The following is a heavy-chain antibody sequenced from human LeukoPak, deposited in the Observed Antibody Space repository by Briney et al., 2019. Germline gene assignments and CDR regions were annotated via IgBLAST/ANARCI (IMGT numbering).Heavy chain of an antibody. V-gene: IGHV1-18*01. D-gene: IGHD1-1*01. CDR2: ISAYNGNT. CDR1: GYTFTSYG. CDR3: ARGRTGTTWYYYGMDV. J-gene: IGHJ6*02. Sequence: ASVKVSCKASGYTFTSYGISWVRQAPGQGLEWMGWISAYNGNTNYAQKLQGRVTMTTDTSTSTAYVELRSLRSDDTAVYYCARGRTGTTWYYYGMDVWGQGTTVTVSS.